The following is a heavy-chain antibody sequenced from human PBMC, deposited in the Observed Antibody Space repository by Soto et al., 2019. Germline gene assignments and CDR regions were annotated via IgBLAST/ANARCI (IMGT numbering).Heavy chain of an antibody. Sequence: PSETLSLTCTVSGGSISSYYWSWIRQPPGKGLEWIGYIYYSGSTNYNPSLKSRVTISVDTSKNQFSLKLSSVTAADTAVYYCATSLWFGELFGWFDPWGQGTLVTVSS. D-gene: IGHD3-10*01. V-gene: IGHV4-59*08. J-gene: IGHJ5*02. CDR1: GGSISSYY. CDR3: ATSLWFGELFGWFDP. CDR2: IYYSGST.